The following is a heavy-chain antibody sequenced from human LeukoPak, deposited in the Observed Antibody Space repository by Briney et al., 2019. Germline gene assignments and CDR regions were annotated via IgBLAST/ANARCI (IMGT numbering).Heavy chain of an antibody. D-gene: IGHD3-3*01. CDR2: ISAYNGNT. Sequence: ASVKVSCKASGYTFTGYYMHWVRQAPGQGLEWMGWISAYNGNTNYAQKLQGRVTMTTDTSTSTAYMELRSLRSDDTAVYYCARYYDFWSGYQYYFDYWGQGTLVTVSS. V-gene: IGHV1-18*04. CDR1: GYTFTGYY. CDR3: ARYYDFWSGYQYYFDY. J-gene: IGHJ4*02.